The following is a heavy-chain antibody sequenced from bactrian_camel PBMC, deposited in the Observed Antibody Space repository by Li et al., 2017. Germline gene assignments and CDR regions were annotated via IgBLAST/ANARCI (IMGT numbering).Heavy chain of an antibody. D-gene: IGHD3*01. Sequence: HVQLVESGGGSVQAGGSLRLTCVATGTVYTDICMGWVRRVPGKEREGVAVIDSDGLAKYADSVKGRFTISRNVLPERLSLQMTRLKAEDTAMYYCAARVSRCSVDPLRRAPYGNWRQGTQVTVS. J-gene: IGHJ4*01. CDR1: GTVYTDIC. CDR2: IDSDGLA. CDR3: AARVSRCSVDPLRRAPYGN. V-gene: IGHV3S53*01.